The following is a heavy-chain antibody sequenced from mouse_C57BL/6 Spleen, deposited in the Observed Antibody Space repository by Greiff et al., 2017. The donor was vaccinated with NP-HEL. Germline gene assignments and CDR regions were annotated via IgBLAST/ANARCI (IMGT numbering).Heavy chain of an antibody. CDR1: GYTFTSYW. J-gene: IGHJ2*01. D-gene: IGHD2-5*01. Sequence: QVQLKQPGAELVRPGSSVKLSCKASGYTFTSYWMHWVKQRPIQGLEWIGNIDPSDSETHYNQKFKDKATLTVDKSSSTAYMQLSSLTSEDSAVYYCARDYSNYLDYWGQGTTLTVSS. CDR3: ARDYSNYLDY. V-gene: IGHV1-52*01. CDR2: IDPSDSET.